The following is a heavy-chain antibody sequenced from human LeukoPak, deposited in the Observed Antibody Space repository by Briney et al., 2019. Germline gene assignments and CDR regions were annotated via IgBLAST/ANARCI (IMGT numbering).Heavy chain of an antibody. CDR3: ARPGIAGGAFDI. CDR1: GFSFSRSW. D-gene: IGHD1-26*01. CDR2: IKEDGSEK. V-gene: IGHV3-7*01. Sequence: GGSLRLSCAASGFSFSRSWMNWVRQVPGKGLEWVGNIKEDGSEKYHVDSVEGRFTISRDNAKKSMYLQMNSLRAGDTAVYYCARPGIAGGAFDIWGQGTMVTVSS. J-gene: IGHJ3*02.